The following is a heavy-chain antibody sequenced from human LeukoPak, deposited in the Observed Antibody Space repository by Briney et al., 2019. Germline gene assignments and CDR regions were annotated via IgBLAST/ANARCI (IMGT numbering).Heavy chain of an antibody. Sequence: GRSLRLSCAASGFPFSSYGMNWLRQAPGKGLEWVSFISYDGANKYYADSVKGRSTISRDNSKNTLYLQMNSLRGDDTGMYFCAKDSSSSNYYYGLDVWGQGTTVTVSS. V-gene: IGHV3-30*18. J-gene: IGHJ6*02. CDR2: ISYDGANK. CDR3: AKDSSSSNYYYGLDV. CDR1: GFPFSSYG. D-gene: IGHD6-13*01.